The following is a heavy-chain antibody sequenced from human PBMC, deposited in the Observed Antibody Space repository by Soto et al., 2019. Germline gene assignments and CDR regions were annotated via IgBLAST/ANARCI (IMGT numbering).Heavy chain of an antibody. CDR2: IYYSGST. CDR3: ARATVTVLYYYGMDV. V-gene: IGHV4-30-4*01. Sequence: PSQMMPDPWTVSGGYISSVDYYGSRISKPPGKGLEWIGYIYYSGSTYYNPSLKSRVTISVDTSKNQFSLKLSSVTAADTAVYYCARATVTVLYYYGMDVRGQRATVTVSS. CDR1: GGYISSVDYY. D-gene: IGHD4-4*01. J-gene: IGHJ6*02.